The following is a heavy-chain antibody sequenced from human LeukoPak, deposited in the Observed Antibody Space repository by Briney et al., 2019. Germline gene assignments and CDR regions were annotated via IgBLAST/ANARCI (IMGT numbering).Heavy chain of an antibody. CDR2: ISDRSSYI. CDR1: GFTFSDST. CDR3: VRAVWGNFDY. D-gene: IGHD3-16*01. Sequence: GGSLGLSCAGSGFTFSDSTMIWVRQAPGKGLEWVSSISDRSSYIYYADSVKGRFTISRDNAKNSLYLQMNSLGAEDTAVYYCVRAVWGNFDYWGQGTLVTVSS. V-gene: IGHV3-21*01. J-gene: IGHJ4*02.